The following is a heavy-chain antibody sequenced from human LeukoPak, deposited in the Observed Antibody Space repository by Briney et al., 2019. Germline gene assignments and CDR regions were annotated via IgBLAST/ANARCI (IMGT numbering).Heavy chain of an antibody. Sequence: ASVKVSCKASGYTFTGYYMHWVRQAPGQGLEWMGRINPNSGGTNYAQKLQGRVTMTTDTSTSTAYMELRSLRSDDTAVYYCAVDYGDYANYYYYGMDVWGQGTTVTVSS. CDR3: AVDYGDYANYYYYGMDV. CDR2: INPNSGGT. D-gene: IGHD4-17*01. J-gene: IGHJ6*02. CDR1: GYTFTGYY. V-gene: IGHV1-2*06.